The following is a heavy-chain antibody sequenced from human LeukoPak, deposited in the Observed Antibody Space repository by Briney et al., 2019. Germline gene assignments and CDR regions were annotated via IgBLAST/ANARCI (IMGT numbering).Heavy chain of an antibody. CDR1: GYTFTGYD. D-gene: IGHD1-26*01. V-gene: IGHV1-8*01. Sequence: ASVRVSCKASGYTFTGYDINWVRQATGQGLEWMGWMNPNTGDTGYAQKFQGRVTMTRNSSIDTAYMELSGLRSDDTAVYYCTRGSLSGSSRDYWGQATLLTVSS. CDR2: MNPNTGDT. J-gene: IGHJ4*02. CDR3: TRGSLSGSSRDY.